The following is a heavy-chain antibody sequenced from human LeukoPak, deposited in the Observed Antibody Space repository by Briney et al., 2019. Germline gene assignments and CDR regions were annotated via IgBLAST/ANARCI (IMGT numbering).Heavy chain of an antibody. D-gene: IGHD2-8*01. Sequence: GGSLRLSCAASGFVFSDYGMHWVRQAPGKGLEWVSYISDSGDIKLYADSAKGRFTITRDNAENSLYLQVNSLRAEDTAVYFCVREGVDPETWFDPWGQGTLVTVSS. V-gene: IGHV3-48*04. CDR2: ISDSGDIK. J-gene: IGHJ5*02. CDR1: GFVFSDYG. CDR3: VREGVDPETWFDP.